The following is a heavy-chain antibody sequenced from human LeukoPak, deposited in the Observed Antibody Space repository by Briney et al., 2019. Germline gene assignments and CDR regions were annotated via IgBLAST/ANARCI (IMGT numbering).Heavy chain of an antibody. Sequence: GGSLRLSCAASGFTFSDAWVSWVRQAPGKGLEWVGRIKSKTDGGTTDYAAPVKGRFTSSRDDSKNTLYLQMNSLKTEDTAVYYCTHDYYDSSGYYFHDYWGQGTLVTVSS. CDR3: THDYYDSSGYYFHDY. D-gene: IGHD3-22*01. J-gene: IGHJ4*02. CDR1: GFTFSDAW. V-gene: IGHV3-15*01. CDR2: IKSKTDGGTT.